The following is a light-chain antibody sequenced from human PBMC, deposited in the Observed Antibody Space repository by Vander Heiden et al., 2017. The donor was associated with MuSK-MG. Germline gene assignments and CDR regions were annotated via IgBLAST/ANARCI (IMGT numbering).Light chain of an antibody. J-gene: IGLJ1*01. V-gene: IGLV2-23*01. Sequence: QLALTQPAPVAGSPGQSITISCTGTSSDVGSYNLVSWYQQHPGKAPKLMIYEGSKRPSRVSNRCSGSKSGNTASLTISGLQAEDEADYYCCSYAGSSTPYVFGTGTKVTVL. CDR2: EGS. CDR1: SSDVGSYNL. CDR3: CSYAGSSTPYV.